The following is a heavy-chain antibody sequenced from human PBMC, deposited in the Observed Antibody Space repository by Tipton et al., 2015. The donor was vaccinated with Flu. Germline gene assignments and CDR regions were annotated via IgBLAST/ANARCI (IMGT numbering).Heavy chain of an antibody. J-gene: IGHJ4*02. V-gene: IGHV4-61*02. Sequence: TLSLTCNVSGDSIRTSGHYWSWIRQPAGKGLEWIGRVYTSGNTIYNPSLKSRVTMSLDASKNQFSLSLTSVTAADSAVYFCAKGRGAASSSGVFDSWGQGTLVTVSS. CDR1: GDSIRTSGHY. CDR3: AKGRGAASSSGVFDS. CDR2: VYTSGNT. D-gene: IGHD6-6*01.